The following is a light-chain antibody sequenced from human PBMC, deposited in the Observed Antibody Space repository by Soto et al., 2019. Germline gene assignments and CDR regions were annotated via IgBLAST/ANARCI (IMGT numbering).Light chain of an antibody. CDR3: CSYVGSSILM. CDR1: SSDVGSYNL. Sequence: QSALTQPASVSGSPGQSITISCTGTSSDVGSYNLVSWYQQLPGKAPKLIIYEVNERPSGSSGRFSGSKSGNTASLTISGLQGEDEADYYCCSYVGSSILMFGGGTKLTVL. J-gene: IGLJ3*02. CDR2: EVN. V-gene: IGLV2-23*02.